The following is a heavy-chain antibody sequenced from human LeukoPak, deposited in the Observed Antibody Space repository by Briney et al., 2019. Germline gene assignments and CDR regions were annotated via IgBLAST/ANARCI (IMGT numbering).Heavy chain of an antibody. CDR3: VKVAREQDAFDI. D-gene: IGHD1-26*01. CDR2: IIPIFGTA. V-gene: IGHV1-69*05. J-gene: IGHJ3*02. Sequence: SVKVSCKASGGTFSSYAISWVRQGPGQGLEWMGRIIPIFGTANYAQKFQGRVTITTDESTSTAYMELSSLRSEDTAVYYCVKVAREQDAFDIWGQGTMLTVSS. CDR1: GGTFSSYA.